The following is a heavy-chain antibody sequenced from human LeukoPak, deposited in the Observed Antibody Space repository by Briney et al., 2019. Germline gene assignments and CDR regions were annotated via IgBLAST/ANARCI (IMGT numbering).Heavy chain of an antibody. CDR2: ISGSGGSI. CDR1: EITFSTFA. CDR3: AGRVTGYSSGYVY. D-gene: IGHD5-18*01. J-gene: IGHJ4*02. V-gene: IGHV3-23*01. Sequence: RPGGSLRLSCAASEITFSTFAMCWVRQAPGKGLEWVSGISGSGGSIDYADSVKGRFAISRDNSKNTAYLQMNNLRAEDTALYYCAGRVTGYSSGYVYWGQGTLVTVSS.